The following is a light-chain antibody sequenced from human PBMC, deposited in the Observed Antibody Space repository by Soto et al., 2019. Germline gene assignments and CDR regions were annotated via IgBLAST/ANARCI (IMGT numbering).Light chain of an antibody. CDR3: QTWGTGFRV. J-gene: IGLJ3*02. CDR1: SGHSSYA. V-gene: IGLV4-69*01. CDR2: LTNDGSH. Sequence: QLVLTQSPSASASLGASVKLTCTLSSGHSSYAIAWHQQQPEKGPRYLMKLTNDGSHTKGDGIPDRFSGSSAGAERYLTISRLQSEDEADYYCQTWGTGFRVFGGGTKLTVL.